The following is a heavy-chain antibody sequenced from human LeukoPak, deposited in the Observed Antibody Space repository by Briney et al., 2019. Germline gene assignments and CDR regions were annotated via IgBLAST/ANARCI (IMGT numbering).Heavy chain of an antibody. CDR3: ARDWTVIARYGMDV. CDR1: GFTVSSNY. CDR2: IYSGGST. V-gene: IGHV3-66*01. Sequence: QPGGSLRLYCSASGFTVSSNYMSWVRQAPGKGLEWVSVIYSGGSTYYADSVKGRFTITRDNSKNTLYLQMNSLRAEDTAVYYCARDWTVIARYGMDVWGQGTTVTVSS. J-gene: IGHJ6*02. D-gene: IGHD3/OR15-3a*01.